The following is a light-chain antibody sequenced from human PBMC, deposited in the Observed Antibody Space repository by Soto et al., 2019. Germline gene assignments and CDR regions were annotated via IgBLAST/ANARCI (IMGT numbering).Light chain of an antibody. CDR1: QPVSSNF. CDR2: GVS. CDR3: QQYANSPIT. J-gene: IGKJ5*01. Sequence: ELTQSPGTLNYSPGESATLSCGSSQPVSSNFLAWYQQKPGQAPRLLIYGVSSRASGIPDRFFGSGSGTDFTLTINRLEPEDFAVYYCQQYANSPITFGQGTLLEV. V-gene: IGKV3-20*01.